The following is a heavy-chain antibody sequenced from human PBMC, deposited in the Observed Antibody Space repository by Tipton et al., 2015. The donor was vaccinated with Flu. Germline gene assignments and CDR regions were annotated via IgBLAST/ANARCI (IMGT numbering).Heavy chain of an antibody. CDR2: INHSGST. D-gene: IGHD6-13*01. J-gene: IGHJ6*02. Sequence: TLSLTCAVCGGSFSGYYWSWIRQPPGKGLEWIGEINHSGSTNYNPSLKSRVTISVDTSKNQFSLKLSSVTAADTAVYYCARDKAAGVWGQGTTVTVSS. V-gene: IGHV4-34*01. CDR3: ARDKAAGV. CDR1: GGSFSGYY.